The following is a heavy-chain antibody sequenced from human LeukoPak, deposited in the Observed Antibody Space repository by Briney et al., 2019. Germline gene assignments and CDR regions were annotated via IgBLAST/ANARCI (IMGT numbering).Heavy chain of an antibody. CDR3: ARVTSEMATTGDYYFDY. CDR1: GGSFSGYY. D-gene: IGHD5-12*01. V-gene: IGHV4-34*01. J-gene: IGHJ4*02. CDR2: INHSGST. Sequence: PSETLSLTCAVYGGSFSGYYWSWIRQPPGKGLEWIGEINHSGSTNYNPSLKSRVTISVGTSKNQFSLKLSSVTAADTAVYYCARVTSEMATTGDYYFDYWGQGTLVTVSS.